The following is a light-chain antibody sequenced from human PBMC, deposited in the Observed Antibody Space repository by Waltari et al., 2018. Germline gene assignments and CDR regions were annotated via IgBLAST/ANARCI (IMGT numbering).Light chain of an antibody. CDR3: QQYHDLPL. Sequence: DIQMTQSPSSLSASVGDRVNIPCQARQDMSNYLNWYQQKQGKAPKLLIYDATNLETGVPSKFRVSVSGTAITFTTSSLQPEDIATYYCQQYHDLPLFGQGTKLEIK. V-gene: IGKV1-33*01. CDR1: QDMSNY. J-gene: IGKJ2*01. CDR2: DAT.